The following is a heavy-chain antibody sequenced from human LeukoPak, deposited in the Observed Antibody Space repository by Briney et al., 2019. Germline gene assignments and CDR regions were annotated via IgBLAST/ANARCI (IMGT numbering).Heavy chain of an antibody. CDR2: ISGSGGST. Sequence: GGSLRLSCAASGFTFSNSAMTWVRQAPGKGLEWVSAISGSGGSTYYAHSVKGRFTISRDNSKNTLYLQMNSLRAEDTAVYYCAKSGGTSSSGLGYWGQGTLVTVSS. D-gene: IGHD6-19*01. V-gene: IGHV3-23*01. CDR3: AKSGGTSSSGLGY. J-gene: IGHJ4*02. CDR1: GFTFSNSA.